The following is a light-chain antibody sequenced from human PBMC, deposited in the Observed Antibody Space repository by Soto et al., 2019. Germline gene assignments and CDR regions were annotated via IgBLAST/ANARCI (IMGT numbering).Light chain of an antibody. CDR1: SSDVGGYNY. V-gene: IGLV2-14*01. Sequence: QSALTQPAFVSGSPGQSITISCTGTSSDVGGYNYVSWYQQHPGKAPKLMIYDVSNRPSGVSNRFSGSKSGNTASLTISGLQAEDEADYYCSSYTSSNSPVVFGGGTKVTVL. CDR3: SSYTSSNSPVV. CDR2: DVS. J-gene: IGLJ2*01.